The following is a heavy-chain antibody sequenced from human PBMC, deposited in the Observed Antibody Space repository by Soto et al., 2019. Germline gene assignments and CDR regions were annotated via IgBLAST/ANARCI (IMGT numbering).Heavy chain of an antibody. CDR1: GYTFTSYG. CDR2: ISAYNGNT. D-gene: IGHD3-3*01. V-gene: IGHV1-18*01. CDR3: ARVIPVLRVLEWFSGKDWFDP. Sequence: ASVKVSCKASGYTFTSYGISWVRQAPGXGLEWMGWISAYNGNTNYAQKLQGRVTMTTDTSTSTAYMELRSLRSDDTAVYYCARVIPVLRVLEWFSGKDWFDPGGQGTLVTVSS. J-gene: IGHJ5*02.